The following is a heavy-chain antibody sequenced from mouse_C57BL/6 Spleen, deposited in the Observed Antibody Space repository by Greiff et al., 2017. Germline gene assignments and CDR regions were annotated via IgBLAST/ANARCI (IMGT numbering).Heavy chain of an antibody. D-gene: IGHD2-5*01. Sequence: VQLQQPGAELVKPGASVKMSCKASGYTFTSYWITWVKQRPGQGLEWIGDIYPGSGSTNYNEKFKSKATLTVDTSSSTAYMQLSSLTSEDSAVYDCAGGNYYSNSPNYYAMDDWGQGTTVTVSS. CDR1: GYTFTSYW. J-gene: IGHJ4*01. V-gene: IGHV1-55*01. CDR3: AGGNYYSNSPNYYAMDD. CDR2: IYPGSGST.